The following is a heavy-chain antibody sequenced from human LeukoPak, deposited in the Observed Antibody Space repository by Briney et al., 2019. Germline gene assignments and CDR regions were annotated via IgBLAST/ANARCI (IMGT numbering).Heavy chain of an antibody. CDR1: GYSFTSYW. CDR2: IHPGDSDT. D-gene: IGHD6-19*01. J-gene: IGHJ5*02. CDR3: ARGAVAGTRSNWFDP. V-gene: IGHV5-51*01. Sequence: GESLKISCKGSGYSFTSYWIGWVRQMPGKGLEWMGIIHPGDSDTRYSPSFQGQVTISADKSISTAYLQWSSLKASDTAMYYCARGAVAGTRSNWFDPWGQGTLVTVSS.